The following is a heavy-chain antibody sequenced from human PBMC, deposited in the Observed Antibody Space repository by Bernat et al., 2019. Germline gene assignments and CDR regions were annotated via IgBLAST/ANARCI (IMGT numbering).Heavy chain of an antibody. CDR3: AREREGLWFGTFDY. CDR2: IWYDGSNK. V-gene: IGHV3-33*01. J-gene: IGHJ4*02. D-gene: IGHD3-10*01. CDR1: GFTFSSYG. Sequence: QVQLVESGGGVVQPGRSLRLSCAASGFTFSSYGMHWVRQAPGKGLGWVAVIWYDGSNKYYADSVKGRFTISRDNSKNTLYLQMNSLRAEDTAVYDCAREREGLWFGTFDYWGQGTLVTVSS.